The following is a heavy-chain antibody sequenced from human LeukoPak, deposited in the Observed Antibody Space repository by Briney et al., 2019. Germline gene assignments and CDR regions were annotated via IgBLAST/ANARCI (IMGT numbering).Heavy chain of an antibody. J-gene: IGHJ6*03. CDR3: ARDRRTGRRIGYYYYMDV. Sequence: GGSLRLSCAASGFTVSSNYMSWVRQAPGKGLEWVSVNYSGGSTYYADSVKGRFTISRDNSKNTLYLQMNSLRAEDTAVYYCARDRRTGRRIGYYYYMDVWGKGTTVTVSS. D-gene: IGHD1-14*01. CDR1: GFTVSSNY. V-gene: IGHV3-66*02. CDR2: NYSGGST.